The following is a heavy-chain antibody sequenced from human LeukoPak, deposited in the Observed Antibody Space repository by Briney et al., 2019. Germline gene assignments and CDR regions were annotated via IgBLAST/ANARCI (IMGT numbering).Heavy chain of an antibody. CDR2: INPRGGST. V-gene: IGHV1-46*01. Sequence: ASVKVSCKASGYIFTTYYMHWMRQAPGQGPEWMGIINPRGGSTDYAQKFQDRVTMTSETSTSTVYMELRGMRSDDTAVYFCAREDRNAFDIWGQGTMITVSS. J-gene: IGHJ3*02. CDR3: AREDRNAFDI. D-gene: IGHD1-14*01. CDR1: GYIFTTYY.